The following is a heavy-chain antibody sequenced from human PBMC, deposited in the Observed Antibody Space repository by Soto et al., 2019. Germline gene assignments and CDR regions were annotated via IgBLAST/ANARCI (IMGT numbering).Heavy chain of an antibody. CDR3: ARVGGCTNGVCYMDYYYGMDV. J-gene: IGHJ6*02. D-gene: IGHD2-8*01. Sequence: QVQLVESGGGVVQPGRSLRLSCAASGFTFSSYAMHWVRQAPGKGLEWVAVISYDGSNKYYADSVKGRFTISRDNSKNTLYLQMNSLRAEETAVYYCARVGGCTNGVCYMDYYYGMDVWGQGTTVTVSS. V-gene: IGHV3-30-3*01. CDR2: ISYDGSNK. CDR1: GFTFSSYA.